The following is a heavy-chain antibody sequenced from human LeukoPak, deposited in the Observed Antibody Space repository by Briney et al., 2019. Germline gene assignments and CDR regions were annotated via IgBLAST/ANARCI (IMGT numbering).Heavy chain of an antibody. J-gene: IGHJ4*02. CDR3: ARVGYSYGPFDY. CDR1: GYTFTGYY. V-gene: IGHV1-2*02. D-gene: IGHD5-18*01. Sequence: ASVKVSCKASGYTFTGYYMHWVRQAPGQGLEWMGWINPNSGGTNYAQKFQGRVTMTRDTSISTAYMELRSLRSDDTAVYYCARVGYSYGPFDYWGQGTLVTVSS. CDR2: INPNSGGT.